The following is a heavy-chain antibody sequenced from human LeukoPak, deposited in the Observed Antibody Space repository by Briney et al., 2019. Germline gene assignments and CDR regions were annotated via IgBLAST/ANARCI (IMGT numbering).Heavy chain of an antibody. V-gene: IGHV3-48*02. CDR2: ISSSSSTI. Sequence: GGSLRLSCAASGFTFHDYSMHWVRQTPGKGLEWVSYISSSSSTIYYADSVKGRFTISRDNAKNSLYLQMNSLRDEDTAVYYCAREPMDYWGQGTLVTVSS. CDR1: GFTFHDYS. J-gene: IGHJ4*02. CDR3: AREPMDY.